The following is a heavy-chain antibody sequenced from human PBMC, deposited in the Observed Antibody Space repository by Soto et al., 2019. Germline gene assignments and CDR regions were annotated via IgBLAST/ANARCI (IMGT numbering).Heavy chain of an antibody. V-gene: IGHV4-39*01. CDR1: GGSISSSSYY. CDR2: IYYSGST. D-gene: IGHD6-19*01. Sequence: SETLSLTCTVSGGSISSSSYYWGWIRQPPGKGLEWIGSIYYSGSTYYNPSLKSRVTISVDTSKNQFSLKLSSVTAADTAVYYCARHRRRHHVSGHPNFDYWGQGTLVTVSS. J-gene: IGHJ4*02. CDR3: ARHRRRHHVSGHPNFDY.